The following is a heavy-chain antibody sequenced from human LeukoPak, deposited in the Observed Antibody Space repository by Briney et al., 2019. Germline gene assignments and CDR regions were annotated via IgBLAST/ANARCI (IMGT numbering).Heavy chain of an antibody. J-gene: IGHJ4*02. CDR1: GFTFSSYA. V-gene: IGHV3-23*01. CDR2: ISGSGGST. D-gene: IGHD6-13*01. Sequence: GGSLRLSCAASGFTFSSYAVRWVRQAPGKGLEWVSAISGSGGSTYYADSVKGRFTISRDNSKNTLYLQMNSLRAEDTAVYYCAKAPGNGSSSWYSDYFDYWGQGTLVTVSS. CDR3: AKAPGNGSSSWYSDYFDY.